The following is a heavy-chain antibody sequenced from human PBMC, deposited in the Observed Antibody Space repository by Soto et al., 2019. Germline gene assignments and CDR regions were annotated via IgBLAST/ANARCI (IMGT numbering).Heavy chain of an antibody. CDR3: ARGVGSGSYYLV. J-gene: IGHJ4*02. CDR1: GGSISSYY. CDR2: IYYSGST. Sequence: SETLSLTCTVSGGSISSYYWSWIRQPPGKGLEWIGYIYYSGSTNYNPSLKSRVTISVDTSKNQFSLKLSSVTAADTAVYYCARGVGSGSYYLVWGQGTLVTVSS. D-gene: IGHD3-10*01. V-gene: IGHV4-59*01.